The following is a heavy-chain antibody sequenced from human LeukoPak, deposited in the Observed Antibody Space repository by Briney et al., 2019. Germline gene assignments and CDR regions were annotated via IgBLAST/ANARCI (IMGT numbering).Heavy chain of an antibody. CDR2: IWYDGSNK. J-gene: IGHJ5*02. V-gene: IGHV3-33*01. Sequence: PGRSLRLSCAASGFTFSGYGMHWVRQAPGKGLEWVAVIWYDGSNKYYADSVKGRFTISRDNSKNTLYLQMNSLRVEDTAVYYCARGVVRGAALEFDPWGQGTLVTVSS. CDR1: GFTFSGYG. D-gene: IGHD3-10*01. CDR3: ARGVVRGAALEFDP.